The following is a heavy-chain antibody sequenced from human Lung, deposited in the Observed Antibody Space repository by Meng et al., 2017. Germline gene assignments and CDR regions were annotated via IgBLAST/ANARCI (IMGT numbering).Heavy chain of an antibody. J-gene: IGHJ4*02. CDR1: GYNFPDYW. CDR3: ARDEDISAAGKLFGDY. V-gene: IGHV1-2*06. D-gene: IGHD6-25*01. Sequence: RGHDGVEGKRPGASVKASCKPSGYNFPDYWLHWVRRAPGQGLEWMGRIDPKSGDTHYAQRFQGRVTMTGDTSISTAYMELSGLRSDDTAMYYCARDEDISAAGKLFGDYWGQGTLVTVSS. CDR2: IDPKSGDT.